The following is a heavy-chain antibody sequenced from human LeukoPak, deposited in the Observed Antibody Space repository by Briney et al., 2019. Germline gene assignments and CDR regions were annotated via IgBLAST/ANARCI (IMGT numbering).Heavy chain of an antibody. CDR1: GFTFSDYY. CDR3: TRDGDYDSRGYRWFDP. J-gene: IGHJ5*02. CDR2: ISSSSSYT. Sequence: GGSLRLSCAASGFTFSDYYMSRIRQAPGKGLEWVSYISSSSSYTNYADSVKGRFTISRDNAKNSLYLQMNSLRAEDTAVYYCTRDGDYDSRGYRWFDPWGQGTLVTVSS. V-gene: IGHV3-11*05. D-gene: IGHD3-22*01.